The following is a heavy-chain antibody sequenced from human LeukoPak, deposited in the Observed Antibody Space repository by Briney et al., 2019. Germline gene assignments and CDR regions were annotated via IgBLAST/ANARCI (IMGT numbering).Heavy chain of an antibody. Sequence: GESLKISCKGSGYSFTNYWIGWVRQMPGKGLEWMGIIYPGDSDTRYSPSFQGQVTISADKSISTAYLQWSSLKASDTAMYYCARSIPYSSSSLHYYYYGMDVWGQGTTVTVSS. J-gene: IGHJ6*02. CDR2: IYPGDSDT. D-gene: IGHD6-6*01. V-gene: IGHV5-51*01. CDR1: GYSFTNYW. CDR3: ARSIPYSSSSLHYYYYGMDV.